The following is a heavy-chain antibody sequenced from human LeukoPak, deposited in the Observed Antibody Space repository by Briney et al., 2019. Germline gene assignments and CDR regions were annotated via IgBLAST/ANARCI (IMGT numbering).Heavy chain of an antibody. CDR1: GFTFNGYW. D-gene: IGHD2-2*01. CDR2: IKEDRSAQ. J-gene: IGHJ5*02. V-gene: IGHV3-7*01. CDR3: ATSSNAPGNH. Sequence: PGGSLRLSCAASGFTFNGYWMSWVRQAPGKGLEWVANIKEDRSAQYYVGSVKGRFTISRDNAKNSLSLQMNSLRAEDTAVYYCATSSNAPGNHWGQGTLVTVSS.